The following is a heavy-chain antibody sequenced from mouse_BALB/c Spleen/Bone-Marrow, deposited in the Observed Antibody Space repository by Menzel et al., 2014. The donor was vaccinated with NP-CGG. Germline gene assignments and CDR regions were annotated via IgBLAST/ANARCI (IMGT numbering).Heavy chain of an antibody. CDR3: ARFITTATEYFDY. D-gene: IGHD1-2*01. J-gene: IGHJ2*01. CDR2: IFPGSGTT. CDR1: GYTFSSYC. Sequence: VQLQQSGAELMKPGASVKISCKATGYTFSSYCIEWVKQRPGHGLEWIGGIFPGSGTTNYNEKFKDKTTLTANKSARTSYMQLSSLTTEDCEVYYCARFITTATEYFDYWGQGTTLTVSS. V-gene: IGHV1-9*01.